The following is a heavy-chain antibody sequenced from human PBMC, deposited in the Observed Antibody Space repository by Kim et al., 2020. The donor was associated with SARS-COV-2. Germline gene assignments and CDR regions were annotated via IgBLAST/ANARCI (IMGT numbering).Heavy chain of an antibody. Sequence: SETLSLTCAVYGGSFSGYYWSWIRQPPGKGLEWIGEINHSGSTNYNPSLKSRVTISVDTSKNQFSLKLSSVTAADTAVYYCARGYYYGSGRLREDYWGQG. CDR3: ARGYYYGSGRLREDY. CDR1: GGSFSGYY. D-gene: IGHD3-10*01. V-gene: IGHV4-34*01. J-gene: IGHJ4*02. CDR2: INHSGST.